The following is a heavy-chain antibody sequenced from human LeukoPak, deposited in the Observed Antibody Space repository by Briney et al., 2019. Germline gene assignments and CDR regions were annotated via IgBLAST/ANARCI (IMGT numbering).Heavy chain of an antibody. CDR2: IIPIFGTA. V-gene: IGHV1-69*13. CDR1: GGTFSNYA. J-gene: IGHJ3*02. Sequence: ASVKVSCKASGGTFSNYAISWVRRAPGQGLEWMGGIIPIFGTANYAQKFQGRVTITADESTSTAYMELSSLRSEDTAVYYCARVVTTHDAFDIWGQGTMVTVSS. D-gene: IGHD1-1*01. CDR3: ARVVTTHDAFDI.